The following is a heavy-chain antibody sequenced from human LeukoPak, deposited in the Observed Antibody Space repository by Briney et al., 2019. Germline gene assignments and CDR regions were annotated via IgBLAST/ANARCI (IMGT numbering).Heavy chain of an antibody. D-gene: IGHD3-22*01. V-gene: IGHV1-2*02. CDR2: INPNSGGT. CDR1: GYTFTSYY. CDR3: ARGSYDSSDYEYFQH. J-gene: IGHJ1*01. Sequence: ASVKVSCKASGYTFTSYYIHWVRQAPGQGLEWMGWINPNSGGTNYAQNFQGRVTMTRDTSIIIVYMELSSLRSDDTAVYFCARGSYDSSDYEYFQHWGQGTLVTVSS.